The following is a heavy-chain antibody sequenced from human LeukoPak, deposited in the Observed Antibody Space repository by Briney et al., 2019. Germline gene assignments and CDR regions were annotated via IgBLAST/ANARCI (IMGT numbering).Heavy chain of an antibody. CDR1: GFTFSSYS. CDR3: ARHLSSITSSPNY. CDR2: ISSSSSYI. J-gene: IGHJ4*02. D-gene: IGHD3-10*01. V-gene: IGHV3-21*01. Sequence: GGSLRLSCAASGFTFSSYSMNWVRQAPGKGLEWVSSISSSSSYIYYADSVKGRFTISRDNAKNSLYLQMNSLRAEDTAVYYCARHLSSITSSPNYWGQGTLVTVSS.